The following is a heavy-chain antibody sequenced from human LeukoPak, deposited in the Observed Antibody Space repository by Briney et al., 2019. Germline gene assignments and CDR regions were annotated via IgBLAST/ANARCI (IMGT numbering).Heavy chain of an antibody. Sequence: GGSLRLSCAASGFTFSSYEMNWVRQAPGKGLERVSYISCSGSTIYYADSVKGRFTISRDNAKNSLYLQMNSLRAEDTAVYYCAGADCSSTSCLGDDAFDIWGQGTMVTVSS. D-gene: IGHD2-2*01. V-gene: IGHV3-48*03. CDR3: AGADCSSTSCLGDDAFDI. J-gene: IGHJ3*02. CDR2: ISCSGSTI. CDR1: GFTFSSYE.